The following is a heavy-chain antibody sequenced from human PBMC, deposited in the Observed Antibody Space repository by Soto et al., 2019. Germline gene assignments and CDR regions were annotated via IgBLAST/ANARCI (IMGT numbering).Heavy chain of an antibody. D-gene: IGHD2-15*01. Sequence: DVQLLESGGHLVQPGGSLRLSCAASGFTFSSYAMSWVRQAPGKGLEWVSSVSAGGDVTYYSDSVKGRFTISSDNSNNALFLQMNSLRIEDTALYYCARGDRGGSGSPASYYYSGLDVWGQGTTVTVS. J-gene: IGHJ6*02. CDR2: VSAGGDVT. CDR3: ARGDRGGSGSPASYYYSGLDV. V-gene: IGHV3-23*01. CDR1: GFTFSSYA.